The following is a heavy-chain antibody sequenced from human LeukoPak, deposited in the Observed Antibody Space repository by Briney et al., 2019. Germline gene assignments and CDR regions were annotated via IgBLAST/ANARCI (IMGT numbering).Heavy chain of an antibody. CDR1: GFTFSSYS. Sequence: GGSLRLSCAASGFTFSSYSMNWVRQAPGKGLEWVSSISSSSSYIYYADSVKGRFTISRDNAKNSLYLQMNSLRAEDTAVYYCASRSPGGSGSYPFDYWGQGTLVTVSS. V-gene: IGHV3-21*01. D-gene: IGHD3-10*01. J-gene: IGHJ4*02. CDR3: ASRSPGGSGSYPFDY. CDR2: ISSSSSYI.